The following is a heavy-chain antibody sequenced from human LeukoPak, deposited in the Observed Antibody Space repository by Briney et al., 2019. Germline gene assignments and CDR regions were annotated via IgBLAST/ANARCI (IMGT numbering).Heavy chain of an antibody. V-gene: IGHV4-34*01. D-gene: IGHD2-2*01. CDR1: GGSFSGYY. Sequence: PSETLSLTCAVYGGSFSGYYRSWIRQPPGKGLEWIGEINHSGSTNYNPSLKSRVTISVDTSKNQFSLKLSSVTAADTAVYYCARGRRYCSSTSCYLFDYWGQGTLVTVSS. J-gene: IGHJ4*02. CDR2: INHSGST. CDR3: ARGRRYCSSTSCYLFDY.